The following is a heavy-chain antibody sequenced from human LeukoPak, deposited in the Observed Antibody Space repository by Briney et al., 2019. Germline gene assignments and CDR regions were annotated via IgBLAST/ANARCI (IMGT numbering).Heavy chain of an antibody. D-gene: IGHD3-9*01. J-gene: IGHJ4*02. CDR1: GFTFSSYS. CDR2: IGTAGDT. V-gene: IGHV3-13*01. CDR3: ARAPLRGAGYDY. Sequence: QSGGSLRLSCAASGFTFSSYSMNWVRQATGKGLEWVSAIGTAGDTYYPSSVKGRFTISRENAKNPLYLQMNSLRAGDTAVYYCARAPLRGAGYDYWGQGTLVTVSS.